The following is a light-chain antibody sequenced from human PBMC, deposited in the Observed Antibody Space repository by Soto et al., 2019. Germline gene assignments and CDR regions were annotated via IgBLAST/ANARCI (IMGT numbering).Light chain of an antibody. CDR2: GAS. Sequence: IVMTQSPATLSMSPGERATLSCRASQSISRNLAWYQQKPGQSPRLLIYGASTRATGIPDRFSGSGSGTEFTLTISRLQSEDFAVYYCQKYNNWPPITFGQGTRLEIK. CDR3: QKYNNWPPIT. V-gene: IGKV3-15*01. J-gene: IGKJ5*01. CDR1: QSISRN.